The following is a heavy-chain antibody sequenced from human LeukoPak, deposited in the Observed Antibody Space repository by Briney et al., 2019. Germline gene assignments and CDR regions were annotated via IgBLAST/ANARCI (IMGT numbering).Heavy chain of an antibody. V-gene: IGHV3-33*06. CDR1: GFTFSSYG. J-gene: IGHJ4*02. CDR2: IWYDGSNK. Sequence: GRSLRLSCAASGFTFSSYGMHWVRQAPGKGLEWVAVIWYDGSNKYYADSVKGRFTISRDNSKNTLYLQMNSLRAEDTAVYYCAKEDYSSPVYYFDYWGQGTLVTVSS. D-gene: IGHD6-13*01. CDR3: AKEDYSSPVYYFDY.